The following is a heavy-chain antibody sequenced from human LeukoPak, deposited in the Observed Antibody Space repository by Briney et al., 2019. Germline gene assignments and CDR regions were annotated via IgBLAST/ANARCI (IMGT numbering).Heavy chain of an antibody. Sequence: GGSLRLSCAASGFTFSSYGMHWVRQAPGKGLEWVAVISYDGSNKYYADSVKGRFTISRDNSKNTLYLQMNSLRAEDTAVYYCAKDLGGSTGGAFDIWGQGTMVTVSS. CDR3: AKDLGGSTGGAFDI. D-gene: IGHD1-26*01. J-gene: IGHJ3*02. CDR1: GFTFSSYG. CDR2: ISYDGSNK. V-gene: IGHV3-30*18.